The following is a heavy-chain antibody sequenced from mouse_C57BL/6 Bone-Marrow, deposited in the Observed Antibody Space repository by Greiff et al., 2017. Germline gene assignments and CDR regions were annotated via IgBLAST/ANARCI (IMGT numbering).Heavy chain of an antibody. CDR3: ARMGYYGSSPYAMDY. Sequence: QVTLKECGPGILQPSQTLSLTCSFSGFSLSTFGMGVGWIRQPSGKGLEWLAHIWWDDDKYYNPALKSRLTISKDTSKNQVFLKIANVDTADTATYYCARMGYYGSSPYAMDYWGQGTSVTVSS. V-gene: IGHV8-8*01. CDR1: GFSLSTFGMG. J-gene: IGHJ4*01. CDR2: IWWDDDK. D-gene: IGHD1-1*01.